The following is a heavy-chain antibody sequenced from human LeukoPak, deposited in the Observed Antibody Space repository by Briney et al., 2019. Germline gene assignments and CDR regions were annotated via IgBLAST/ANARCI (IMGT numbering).Heavy chain of an antibody. CDR2: IYYSGST. Sequence: SETLSLTCTVSGGSMSPYHWGWIRQPPGKGLEWTGYIYYSGSTNYNPSLKSRVTISVDTSKNQFSLKLSSVTAADTAVYYCARGHTDYYDSTVSAFDIWGQGTMVTVSS. V-gene: IGHV4-59*12. CDR3: ARGHTDYYDSTVSAFDI. D-gene: IGHD3-22*01. CDR1: GGSMSPYH. J-gene: IGHJ3*02.